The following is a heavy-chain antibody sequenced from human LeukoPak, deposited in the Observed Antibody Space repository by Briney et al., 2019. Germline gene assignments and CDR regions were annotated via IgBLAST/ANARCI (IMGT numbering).Heavy chain of an antibody. CDR2: IYSSGST. V-gene: IGHV4-61*05. CDR1: DDSIRTKTYY. J-gene: IGHJ4*02. D-gene: IGHD2-15*01. CDR3: ARGVVPDYFDY. Sequence: SETLSLTCTVSDDSIRTKTYYWGWIRQPPEKGLKWIGYIYSSGSTNYNPSLKSRVTISVDTSKNQFSLRLNSVTAAGTAVYYCARGVVPDYFDYWGQGALVTVSS.